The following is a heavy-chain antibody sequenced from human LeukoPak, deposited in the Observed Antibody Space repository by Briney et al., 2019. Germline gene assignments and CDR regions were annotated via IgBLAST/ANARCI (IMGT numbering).Heavy chain of an antibody. D-gene: IGHD2-15*01. CDR1: GGSFSSYY. CDR3: ARYGRGVGAASDY. V-gene: IGHV4-34*01. Sequence: SETLSLTCAVYGGSFSSYYWSWIRQPPGKGLEWIGEINHSEGTNHNPSLKSRVTMSLDTSKNQFSLKLSSVTAADTAVYYCARYGRGVGAASDYWGQGTLVTVSS. CDR2: INHSEGT. J-gene: IGHJ4*02.